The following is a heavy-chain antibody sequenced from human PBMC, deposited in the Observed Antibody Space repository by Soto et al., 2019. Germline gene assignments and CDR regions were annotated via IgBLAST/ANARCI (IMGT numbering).Heavy chain of an antibody. CDR1: GFTFSSYA. CDR3: AKNYDGDYGGYYFDY. Sequence: GESLKISCAASGFTFSSYAMSWVRQAPGKGLEWVSAISGSGGSTYYADSVKGRFTISRDNSKNTLYLQMNSLRAEDTAVYYCAKNYDGDYGGYYFDYWGQGTLVTVSS. CDR2: ISGSGGST. D-gene: IGHD4-17*01. V-gene: IGHV3-23*01. J-gene: IGHJ4*02.